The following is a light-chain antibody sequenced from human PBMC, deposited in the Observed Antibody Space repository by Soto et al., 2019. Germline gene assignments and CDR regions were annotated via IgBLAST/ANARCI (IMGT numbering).Light chain of an antibody. J-gene: IGLJ2*01. CDR1: SSNIGAGYD. Sequence: QSVLTQPPSVSGAPGQRVTISCTGSSSNIGAGYDVHWYQQLPGTAPKLLIYGNSNRPSGVPDRFSGSKSGTSASLAITGLQAEDEADYYCQSSDSSLSVHVVFGGGTKLTVL. V-gene: IGLV1-40*01. CDR2: GNS. CDR3: QSSDSSLSVHVV.